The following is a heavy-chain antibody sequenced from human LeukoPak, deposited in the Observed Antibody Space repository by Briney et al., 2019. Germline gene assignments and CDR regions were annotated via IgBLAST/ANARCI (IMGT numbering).Heavy chain of an antibody. D-gene: IGHD1-26*01. CDR1: GFTFSSYA. CDR3: ARTRLLGDDAFDI. CDR2: ISSDGSNK. Sequence: PGGSLRLSCAASGFTFSSYAMHWVRQAPGKGLEWVAVISSDGSNKYYADSVKGRFTISRDNSKNTLYLQMNSLRAEDTAVYYCARTRLLGDDAFDIWGQGTMVTVSS. V-gene: IGHV3-30-3*01. J-gene: IGHJ3*02.